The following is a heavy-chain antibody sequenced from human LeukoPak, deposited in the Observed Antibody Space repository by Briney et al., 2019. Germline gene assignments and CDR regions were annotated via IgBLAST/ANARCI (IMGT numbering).Heavy chain of an antibody. V-gene: IGHV4-39*07. D-gene: IGHD3-10*01. CDR3: ARGRSYYYYYYYMDV. CDR2: IYYSGST. J-gene: IGHJ6*03. Sequence: SETLSLTCTVSGGSISSSSYYWGWIRQPPGKGLEWIGSIYYSGSTYYNPSLKSRVTISVDTSKNRFSLKLSSVTAADTAVYYCARGRSYYYYYYYMDVWGKGTTVTVSS. CDR1: GGSISSSSYY.